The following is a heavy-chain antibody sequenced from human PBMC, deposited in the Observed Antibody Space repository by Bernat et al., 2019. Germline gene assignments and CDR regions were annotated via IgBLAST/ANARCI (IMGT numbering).Heavy chain of an antibody. CDR3: AKDAMEWLVPGWFDP. CDR2: IYYSGST. J-gene: IGHJ5*02. V-gene: IGHV4-39*02. Sequence: QLQLQESGPGLVKPSETLSLTCTVSGGSISSSSYYWGWIRQPPGKGLEWIGSIYYSGSTYYNPSLKSRVTISVDTSKNQFSLKLSSVTAADTAVYYCAKDAMEWLVPGWFDPWGQGTLVTVSS. CDR1: GGSISSSSYY. D-gene: IGHD6-19*01.